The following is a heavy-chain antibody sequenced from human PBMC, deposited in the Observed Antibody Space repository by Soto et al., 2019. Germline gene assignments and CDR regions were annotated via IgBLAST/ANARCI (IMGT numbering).Heavy chain of an antibody. CDR1: AYTFTSYD. D-gene: IGHD3-10*01. CDR2: LNPNTGNT. CDR3: ARGLTSEWVDP. V-gene: IGHV1-8*01. Sequence: QVQLVQSGAEMKKPGALVKVSCKASAYTFTSYDINWVRQATGHGLEWMGWLNPNTGNTGYAPKFQGRVTMTRNTSINTVYMELSSLRSEVTAVYYCARGLTSEWVDPWGQGTLVTVSS. J-gene: IGHJ5*02.